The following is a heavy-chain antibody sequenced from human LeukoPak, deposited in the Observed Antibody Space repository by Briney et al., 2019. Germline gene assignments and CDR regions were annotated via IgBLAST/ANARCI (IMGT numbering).Heavy chain of an antibody. D-gene: IGHD3-16*01. CDR3: ARLRSDLGGIYYGMDV. CDR1: GGSISSSSYY. J-gene: IGHJ6*02. CDR2: IYYSGST. V-gene: IGHV4-39*01. Sequence: PSETLSLTCTVSGGSISSSSYYWGWIRQPPGKGLEWIGSIYYSGSTYYNPSLKSRVTISVDTSKNQFSLKLSSVTAADTAVYYCARLRSDLGGIYYGMDVWGQGTTVTVSS.